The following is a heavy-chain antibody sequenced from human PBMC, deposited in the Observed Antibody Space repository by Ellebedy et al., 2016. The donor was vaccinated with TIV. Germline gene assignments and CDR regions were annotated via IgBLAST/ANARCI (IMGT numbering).Heavy chain of an antibody. CDR3: ARVAGELDI. V-gene: IGHV1-18*04. CDR1: GYTFTSYG. Sequence: AASVKVSCKTSGYTFTSYGLSWVRQAPGQGLAWVAWISPGNGNTNYAQNFEGRITVTTDTTTTTDYMELKGLRFDDTAVYYCARVAGELDIWGQGTTVIVSS. D-gene: IGHD6-25*01. J-gene: IGHJ6*02. CDR2: ISPGNGNT.